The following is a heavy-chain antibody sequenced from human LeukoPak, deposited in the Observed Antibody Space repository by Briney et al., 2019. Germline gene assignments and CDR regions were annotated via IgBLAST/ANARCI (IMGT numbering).Heavy chain of an antibody. J-gene: IGHJ3*02. CDR2: ISVSDGST. CDR3: ASYRYGSSFAFDI. V-gene: IGHV3-23*01. CDR1: GFTFSNAW. D-gene: IGHD6-6*01. Sequence: GGSLRLSCAASGFTFSNAWMSWVRQAPGKGLEWVSAISVSDGSTYYADSVKGRFTISGDKSKNTLFLQMNSLRAEDTAVYYCASYRYGSSFAFDIWGQGTMVCVSS.